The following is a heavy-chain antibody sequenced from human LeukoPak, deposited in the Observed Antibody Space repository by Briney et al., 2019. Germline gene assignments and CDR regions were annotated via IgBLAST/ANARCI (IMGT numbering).Heavy chain of an antibody. CDR2: IWYDGSNK. J-gene: IGHJ4*02. V-gene: IGHV3-33*08. D-gene: IGHD5-18*01. Sequence: GGSLRLSCAASGFTFSDYYMSWIRQAPGKGLEWVAVIWYDGSNKYYADSVKGRFTISRDNSKNTLYLQMNSLRAEETAVYYCARSINVDTAMVEYYFDYWGQGTLVTVSS. CDR1: GFTFSDYY. CDR3: ARSINVDTAMVEYYFDY.